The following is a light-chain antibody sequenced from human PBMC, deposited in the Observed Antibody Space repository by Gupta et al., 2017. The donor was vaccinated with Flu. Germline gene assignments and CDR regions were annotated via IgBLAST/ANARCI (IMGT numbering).Light chain of an antibody. Sequence: EIVLTQSPATLSLSPGERATLSCRASQSVSSYLAWYQQKPGQAPRLLIYDASNRDTGIPARFSGSGSGKDFTLTISSREPEDFAVYYCQQRSNWPSLTFGGGTKVEIK. CDR2: DAS. CDR1: QSVSSY. J-gene: IGKJ4*01. CDR3: QQRSNWPSLT. V-gene: IGKV3-11*01.